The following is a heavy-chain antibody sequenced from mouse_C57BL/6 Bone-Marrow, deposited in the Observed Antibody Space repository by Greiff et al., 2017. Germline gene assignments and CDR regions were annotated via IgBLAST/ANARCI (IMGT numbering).Heavy chain of an antibody. CDR2: IYPRSGNT. J-gene: IGHJ3*01. V-gene: IGHV1-81*01. CDR3: AGGLGRWFAY. Sequence: VKLQESGAELARPGASVKLSCKASGYTFTSYGISWVKQRTGQGLEWIGEIYPRSGNTYYNEKFKGKAPLTADKSSSTAYRELRSLTSEDSGVYVCAGGLGRWFAYWGQGTLVTVSA. CDR1: GYTFTSYG. D-gene: IGHD2-4*01.